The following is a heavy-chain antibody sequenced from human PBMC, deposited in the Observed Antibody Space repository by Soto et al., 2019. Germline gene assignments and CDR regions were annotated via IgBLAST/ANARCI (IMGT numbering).Heavy chain of an antibody. V-gene: IGHV3-33*01. CDR1: GFTFSSYG. CDR3: ARDLQNTDCGGDCYASYYYGMDV. J-gene: IGHJ6*02. Sequence: GGSLRLSCAASGFTFSSYGMHWVRQAPGKGLEWVAVIWYDGSNKYYADSGKGRFTISRDNSKNTLYLQMNSLRAEDTAVYYCARDLQNTDCGGDCYASYYYGMDVWGQGTTVTVSS. CDR2: IWYDGSNK. D-gene: IGHD2-21*02.